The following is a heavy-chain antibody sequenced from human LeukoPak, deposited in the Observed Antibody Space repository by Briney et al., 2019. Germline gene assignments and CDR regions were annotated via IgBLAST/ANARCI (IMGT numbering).Heavy chain of an antibody. J-gene: IGHJ5*02. CDR1: GYTFTGHY. V-gene: IGHV1-69*13. CDR3: ARDRYHSGYDRLNWFDP. Sequence: SVKVSCKASGYTFTGHYMHWVRQAPGQGLEWMGGIIPIFGTANYAQKFQGRVTITADESTSTAYMELSSLRSEDTAVYYCARDRYHSGYDRLNWFDPWGQGTLVTVSS. D-gene: IGHD5-12*01. CDR2: IIPIFGTA.